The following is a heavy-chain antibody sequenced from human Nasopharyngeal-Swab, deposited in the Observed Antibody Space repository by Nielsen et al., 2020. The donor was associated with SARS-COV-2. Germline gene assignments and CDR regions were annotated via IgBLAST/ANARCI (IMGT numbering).Heavy chain of an antibody. D-gene: IGHD4-11*01. J-gene: IGHJ3*02. CDR2: ISGSGGST. CDR3: ATKVTRDAFDI. Sequence: WIRQPPGKGLEWVSAISGSGGSTYYADSVKGRFTISRDNSKNTLYLQMNSLRAEDTAVYYCATKVTRDAFDIWGQGTMVT. V-gene: IGHV3-23*01.